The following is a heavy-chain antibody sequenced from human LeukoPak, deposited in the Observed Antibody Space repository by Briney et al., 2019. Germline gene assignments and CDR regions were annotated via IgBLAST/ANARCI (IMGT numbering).Heavy chain of an antibody. V-gene: IGHV1-2*02. J-gene: IGHJ4*02. D-gene: IGHD4-17*01. CDR1: GYTFTGYY. CDR3: AREMNYDDYRTSDY. Sequence: ASVTVSCKASGYTFTGYYMHWVRQAPGQGFEWMGRIDSNSGGTNYAQNFQGRVTMTRDTSIRTVYMELISLTSDNTAVYYCAREMNYDDYRTSDYWGQGTLVTVSS. CDR2: IDSNSGGT.